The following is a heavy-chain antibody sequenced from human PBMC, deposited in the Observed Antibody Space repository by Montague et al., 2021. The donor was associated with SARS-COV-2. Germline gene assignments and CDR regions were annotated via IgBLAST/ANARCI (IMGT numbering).Heavy chain of an antibody. J-gene: IGHJ5*02. CDR1: GFTFSSYW. Sequence: SLRLSCAASGFTFSSYWMSWVRQAPGKGLEWVANIKQDGSEKYYVDSVKGRFTISRDNAKNSLYLQMNSLRAEDTAVYYCARDRIKYGPNNWFDPWGQGTLVTVSS. V-gene: IGHV3-7*03. CDR3: ARDRIKYGPNNWFDP. CDR2: IKQDGSEK. D-gene: IGHD4-17*01.